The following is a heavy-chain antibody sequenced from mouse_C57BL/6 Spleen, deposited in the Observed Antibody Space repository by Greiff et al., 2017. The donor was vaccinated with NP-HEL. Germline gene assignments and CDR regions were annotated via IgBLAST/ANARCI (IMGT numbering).Heavy chain of an antibody. Sequence: VQLKQSGPVLVKPGASVKMSCKASGYTFTDYYMNWVKQSHGKSLEWIGVINPYNGGTSYNQKFKGKATLTVDKSSSTAYMELNSLTSEDSAVYYCALITTVRGFAYWGQGTLVTVSA. CDR1: GYTFTDYY. D-gene: IGHD1-1*01. J-gene: IGHJ3*01. V-gene: IGHV1-19*01. CDR3: ALITTVRGFAY. CDR2: INPYNGGT.